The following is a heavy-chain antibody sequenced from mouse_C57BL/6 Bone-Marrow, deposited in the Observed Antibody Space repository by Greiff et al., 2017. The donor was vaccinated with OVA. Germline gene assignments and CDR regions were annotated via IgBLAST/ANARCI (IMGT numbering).Heavy chain of an antibody. J-gene: IGHJ2*01. CDR1: GYTFTSYG. CDR3: ARYDYGSSYGY. CDR2: IYPRSGHT. Sequence: VQLQQSGAELARPGASVKLSCKASGYTFTSYGISWVKQRTGQGLEWIGEIYPRSGHTYYNEKFKGKATLTADKSSSTAYMELRSLTSEDSAVCFCARYDYGSSYGYWGQGTTLTVSS. D-gene: IGHD1-1*01. V-gene: IGHV1-81*01.